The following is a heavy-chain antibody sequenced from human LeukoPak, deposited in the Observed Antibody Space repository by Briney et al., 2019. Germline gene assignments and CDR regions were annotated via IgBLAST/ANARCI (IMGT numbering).Heavy chain of an antibody. CDR1: GGSVSSGNYY. CDR3: ARASTYYYDSSGYLPTHRFDH. J-gene: IGHJ4*02. D-gene: IGHD3-22*01. Sequence: SETLSLTCTVSGGSVSSGNYYWSWIRQPPGKGLEWIGHIYYSGATNYNPSLKSRVTISIDTSRHQFSLKLSSVTAADTAVYFCARASTYYYDSSGYLPTHRFDHWGQGTLVTVSS. CDR2: IYYSGAT. V-gene: IGHV4-61*01.